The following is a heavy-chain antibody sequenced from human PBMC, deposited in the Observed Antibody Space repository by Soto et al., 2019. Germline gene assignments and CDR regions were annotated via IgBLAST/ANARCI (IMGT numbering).Heavy chain of an antibody. CDR3: ATPDFGDYWYFDL. Sequence: QDQLVQSGAEVKKPGSSVKVSCKAFGGPFSSHTFSWVRQAPGQGLEWMGRIIPALGTTTYAQKFQGRVTITAYESVTPVYMAPNSLRTEDTAVYYCATPDFGDYWYFDLWGRGTLVTVSS. J-gene: IGHJ2*01. CDR1: GGPFSSHT. V-gene: IGHV1-69*08. D-gene: IGHD4-17*01. CDR2: IIPALGTT.